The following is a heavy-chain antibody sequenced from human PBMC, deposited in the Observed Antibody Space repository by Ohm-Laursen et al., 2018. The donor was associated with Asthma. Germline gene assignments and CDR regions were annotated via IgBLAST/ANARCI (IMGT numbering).Heavy chain of an antibody. J-gene: IGHJ5*02. D-gene: IGHD6-13*01. V-gene: IGHV3-11*01. CDR1: GFTFSNYY. CDR3: AREGSSWSQTYNWFDP. CDR2: ISTTSNTI. Sequence: SLRLSCAASGFTFSNYYMSWIRQAPGKGLEWVSYISTTSNTIYYADSVKGRFTISRDNAKSSLYLQMNNLRADDTAVYYCAREGSSWSQTYNWFDPWGQGTLVTVSS.